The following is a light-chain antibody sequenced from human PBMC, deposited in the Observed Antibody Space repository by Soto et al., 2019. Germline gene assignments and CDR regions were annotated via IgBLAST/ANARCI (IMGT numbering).Light chain of an antibody. CDR1: QDISNY. CDR3: QQYDNLPIT. J-gene: IGKJ5*01. V-gene: IGKV1-33*01. Sequence: DIQMTQSPSSLSASVGDRVTITCQASQDISNYLNWYQQKPGKAPKLLIYDASNLETGVPSRFSRSGSGAEFTFTISSLQPEDIATYYCQQYDNLPITFGQGTRLEIK. CDR2: DAS.